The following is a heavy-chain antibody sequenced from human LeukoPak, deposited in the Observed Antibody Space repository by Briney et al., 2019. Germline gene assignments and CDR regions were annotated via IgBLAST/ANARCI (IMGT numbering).Heavy chain of an antibody. CDR2: IYTSGST. Sequence: SETLSLTCTVSGGSISSYYWSWIRQPPGKGLEWIGRIYTSGSTNYNPSLKSRVTISVDTSKNHFSLKLSSVTAADTAVYYCARQGTSVRFDYWGQGTLVTVSS. CDR1: GGSISSYY. CDR3: ARQGTSVRFDY. V-gene: IGHV4-59*08. J-gene: IGHJ4*02. D-gene: IGHD3-10*01.